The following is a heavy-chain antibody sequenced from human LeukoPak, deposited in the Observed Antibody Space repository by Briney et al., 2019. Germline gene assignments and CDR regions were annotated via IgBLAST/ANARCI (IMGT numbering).Heavy chain of an antibody. D-gene: IGHD6-13*01. CDR2: IYYNGNT. J-gene: IGHJ4*02. CDR3: ARDRMQQRNFDY. CDR1: GDSVSSGGYY. Sequence: SETLSLTCTVSGDSVSSGGYYWSWIRQPPGKGLEWIGYIYYNGNTNYNPFLKTRVTISVDTSKNHFSLKLSSVTAADTAVYYCARDRMQQRNFDYWGQGTLVTVSS. V-gene: IGHV4-61*03.